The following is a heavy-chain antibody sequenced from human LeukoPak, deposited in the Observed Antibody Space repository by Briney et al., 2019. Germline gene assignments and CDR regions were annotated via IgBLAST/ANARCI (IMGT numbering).Heavy chain of an antibody. J-gene: IGHJ4*02. Sequence: GGSLRLSCAASGFTFSSYDMHWVRQATGKGLEWVSAIGTAGDTYYPGSVKGRFTISRENAKNSLYLQMNSLRAGDTAVYYCARQSDYGYHFDYWGQGALVTVSS. CDR1: GFTFSSYD. CDR3: ARQSDYGYHFDY. CDR2: IGTAGDT. V-gene: IGHV3-13*01. D-gene: IGHD5-18*01.